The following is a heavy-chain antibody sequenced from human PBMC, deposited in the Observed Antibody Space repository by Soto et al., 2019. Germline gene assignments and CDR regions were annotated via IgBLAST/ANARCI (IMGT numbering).Heavy chain of an antibody. D-gene: IGHD6-13*01. V-gene: IGHV4-31*03. CDR2: IYYSGST. J-gene: IGHJ5*02. CDR1: GGSISSGGYY. Sequence: PSETLSLTCTVSGGSISSGGYYWSWIRQHPGKGLEWFGYIYYSGSTYYNPSLKSRVTISVDTSKNQFSLKLSSVTAADTAMYYCAGRSIPGAAAADSEPWGQGTLVTVSS. CDR3: AGRSIPGAAAADSEP.